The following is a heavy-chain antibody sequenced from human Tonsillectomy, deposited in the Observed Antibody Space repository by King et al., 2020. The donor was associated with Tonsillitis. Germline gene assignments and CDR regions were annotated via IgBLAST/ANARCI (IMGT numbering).Heavy chain of an antibody. Sequence: EVQLVESGGGLVQPGGALRLSCAASGFTFSSYWMHWVRQAPGKGLVWVSRINSDVSSTSYADSVKGRLTISRDNAKHTLYLQMNSLRAEDTAVYYCARRGTTHFDYWGQGTLVTVSS. CDR2: INSDVSST. CDR3: ARRGTTHFDY. V-gene: IGHV3-74*01. J-gene: IGHJ4*02. D-gene: IGHD1-7*01. CDR1: GFTFSSYW.